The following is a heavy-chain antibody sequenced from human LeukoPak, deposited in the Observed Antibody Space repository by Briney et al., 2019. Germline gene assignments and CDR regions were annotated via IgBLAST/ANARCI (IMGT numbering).Heavy chain of an antibody. CDR1: GGSISSYY. J-gene: IGHJ3*02. CDR3: ARVKWVFRAFDI. V-gene: IGHV4-59*12. D-gene: IGHD2-8*01. Sequence: SETLSLTCTVSGGSISSYYWSWIRQPPGKGLEWIGYIYYSGSTNYNPSLKSRVTISVDTSKNQFSLKLSSVTAADTAVYYCARVKWVFRAFDIWGQGTMVTVSS. CDR2: IYYSGST.